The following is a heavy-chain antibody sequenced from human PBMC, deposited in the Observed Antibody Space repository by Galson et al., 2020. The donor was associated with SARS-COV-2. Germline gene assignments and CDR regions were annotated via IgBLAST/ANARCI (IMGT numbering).Heavy chain of an antibody. CDR2: IKKDGSEK. J-gene: IGHJ6*02. CDR1: KFTFSNHW. CDR3: ARDQWQKLRGEYRYYYGMDV. D-gene: IGHD6-19*01. V-gene: IGHV3-7*01. Sequence: SCVASKFTFSNHWMSWVRQAPGKGLEWVANIKKDGSEKYYVESMKGRFIISRDNAKNSLYLQMNSLRVEDTAVYYCARDQWQKLRGEYRYYYGMDVWGQGTTVTVSS.